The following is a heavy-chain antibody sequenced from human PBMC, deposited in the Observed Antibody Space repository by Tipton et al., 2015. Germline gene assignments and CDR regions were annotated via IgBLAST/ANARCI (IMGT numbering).Heavy chain of an antibody. J-gene: IGHJ4*02. CDR3: ARARGRHGGLFDS. Sequence: TLSLTCTVSGGSINNNYCSWIRQPPGKGLEYMGYVFHNGDSNYNPSLKSRVSMSVDTSKNQFSLTVTSVTAADTAVYYCARARGRHGGLFDSWGQGILVTVSS. V-gene: IGHV4-59*08. D-gene: IGHD4-23*01. CDR2: VFHNGDS. CDR1: GGSINNNY.